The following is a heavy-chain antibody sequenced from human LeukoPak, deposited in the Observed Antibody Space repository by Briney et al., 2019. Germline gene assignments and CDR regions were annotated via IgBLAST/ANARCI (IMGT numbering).Heavy chain of an antibody. J-gene: IGHJ5*02. V-gene: IGHV6-1*01. CDR3: ARYYYDSSGSPYNWFDP. CDR1: GDSVSSNSAA. Sequence: SQTLSLTCAISGDSVSSNSAAWNWTRQSPSRGLEWLGRTYYRSKWYNDYAVSVKSRITINPDTSKNQFSLQLNSVTPGDTAVYYCARYYYDSSGSPYNWFDPWGQGTLVTVSS. D-gene: IGHD3-22*01. CDR2: TYYRSKWYN.